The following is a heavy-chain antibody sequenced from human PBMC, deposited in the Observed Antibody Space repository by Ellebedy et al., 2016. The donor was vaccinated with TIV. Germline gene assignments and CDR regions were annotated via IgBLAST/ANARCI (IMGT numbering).Heavy chain of an antibody. V-gene: IGHV4-39*01. CDR3: ASLEMATNLDAFDI. Sequence: MPSETLSLTCTVSGGSISSSSYYWGWIRQPPGTGLEWIGNIYYSGRTYYNPSLKSRVTISVDTSKNQFPLKLTSLIAADTAVYYCASLEMATNLDAFDIWGQGTKVTVSS. J-gene: IGHJ3*02. CDR1: GGSISSSSYY. CDR2: IYYSGRT. D-gene: IGHD5-24*01.